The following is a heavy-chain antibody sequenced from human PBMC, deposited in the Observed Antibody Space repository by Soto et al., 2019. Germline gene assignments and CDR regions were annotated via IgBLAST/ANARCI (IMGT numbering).Heavy chain of an antibody. CDR1: GGSISSSNW. J-gene: IGHJ6*02. CDR3: ATSGPPDYYYGMDV. Sequence: PSETLSLTCAVSGGSISSSNWWCWVRQPPGKGLEWIGEIYHSGSTNYNPSLKSRVTISVDKSKNQFSLKLSSVTAADTAVYYCATSGPPDYYYGMDVWGQGTTVTVSS. CDR2: IYHSGST. D-gene: IGHD2-2*01. V-gene: IGHV4-4*02.